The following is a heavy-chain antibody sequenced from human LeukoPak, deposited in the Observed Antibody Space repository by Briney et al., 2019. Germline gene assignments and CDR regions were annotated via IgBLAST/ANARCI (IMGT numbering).Heavy chain of an antibody. CDR2: VIPIFGTA. J-gene: IGHJ3*02. CDR1: GGTFSSYA. CDR3: ARGHPSNNWTFDI. Sequence: SVKVSCKASGGTFSSYAISWVRQAPGQGLEWMGGVIPIFGTANYAQKFQGRVTITADESTSTAYVELSSLRSEDTAVYYCARGHPSNNWTFDIWGQGTMLTVSS. V-gene: IGHV1-69*13. D-gene: IGHD1-1*01.